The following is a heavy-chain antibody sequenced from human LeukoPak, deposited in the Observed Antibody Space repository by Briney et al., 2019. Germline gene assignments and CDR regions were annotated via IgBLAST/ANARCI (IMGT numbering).Heavy chain of an antibody. J-gene: IGHJ4*02. Sequence: GGSLRLSCAASGFTFRIYAMSWVRQAPGKGLEWVSATSGSGGSTYYADSVKGRFTISRDNSKNTLYLQMNSLRAEDMAIYYCTKGALERPCGGFDCWGQGTLVTVSS. CDR3: TKGALERPCGGFDC. V-gene: IGHV3-23*01. CDR2: TSGSGGST. CDR1: GFTFRIYA. D-gene: IGHD1-1*01.